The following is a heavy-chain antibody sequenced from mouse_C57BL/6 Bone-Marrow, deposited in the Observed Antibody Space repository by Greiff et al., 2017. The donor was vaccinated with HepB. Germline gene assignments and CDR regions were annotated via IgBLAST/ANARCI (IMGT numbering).Heavy chain of an antibody. CDR1: GYTFTSYW. D-gene: IGHD2-1*01. CDR3: ARWGGNYFYAMDY. CDR2: INPSNGGT. J-gene: IGHJ4*01. Sequence: QVQLQQPGPELVKPGASVKLSCKASGYTFTSYWMHWVKQRPGQGLEWIGNINPSNGGTNYNEKFKSKATLTVDKSSSTAYMQLSSLTSEDSAVYYCARWGGNYFYAMDYWGQGTSVTVSS. V-gene: IGHV1-53*01.